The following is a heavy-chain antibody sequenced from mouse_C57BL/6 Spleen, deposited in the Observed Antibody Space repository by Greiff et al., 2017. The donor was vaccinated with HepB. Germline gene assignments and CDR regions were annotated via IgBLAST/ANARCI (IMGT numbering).Heavy chain of an antibody. CDR2: ISYDGSN. CDR3: ARDNYDEVYFDY. D-gene: IGHD2-4*01. V-gene: IGHV3-6*01. Sequence: DVKLVESGPGLVKPSQSLSLTCSVTGYSITSGYYWNWIRQFPGNKLEWMGYISYDGSNNYNPSLKNRISITRDTSKNQFFLKLNSVTTEDTATYYCARDNYDEVYFDYWGQGTTLTVSS. J-gene: IGHJ2*01. CDR1: GYSITSGYY.